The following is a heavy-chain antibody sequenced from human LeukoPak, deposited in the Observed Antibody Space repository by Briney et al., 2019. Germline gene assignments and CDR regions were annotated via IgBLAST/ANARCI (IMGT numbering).Heavy chain of an antibody. CDR1: GFTFSSYA. V-gene: IGHV3-30*04. D-gene: IGHD4-17*01. CDR2: ISYDGSNK. J-gene: IGHJ3*02. CDR3: ARPHRYGDYSHAFDI. Sequence: GRSLRLSCAASGFTFSSYAMHWVRQAPGKGLEWVAVISYDGSNKYYADSVKGRFTISRDNSKNTLYLQMNSLRAEDTAVYYCARPHRYGDYSHAFDIWGQGTMVTVSS.